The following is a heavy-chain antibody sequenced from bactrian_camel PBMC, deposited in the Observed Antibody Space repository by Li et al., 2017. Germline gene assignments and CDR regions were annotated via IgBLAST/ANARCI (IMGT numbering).Heavy chain of an antibody. J-gene: IGHJ4*01. CDR2: IDSDGST. Sequence: HVQLVESGGGSVQAGGSLRLSRAFSGYTYSCMGWFRQAPGKEREGVAAIDSDGSTSYADSVKGRFTISKDNAKSTLYLQMNSLKPEDTARYYCAADLGPHDCYSGSWWYGPYWGQGTQVTVS. D-gene: IGHD3*01. CDR3: AADLGPHDCYSGSWWYGPY. V-gene: IGHV3S53*01. CDR1: GYTYSC.